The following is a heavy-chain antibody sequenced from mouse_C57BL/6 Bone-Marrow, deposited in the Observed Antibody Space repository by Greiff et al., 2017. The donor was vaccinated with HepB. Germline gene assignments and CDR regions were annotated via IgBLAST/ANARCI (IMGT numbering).Heavy chain of an antibody. D-gene: IGHD2-4*01. V-gene: IGHV3-6*01. J-gene: IGHJ3*01. CDR3: ARGYYDYDRFAY. CDR2: ISYDGSN. Sequence: DVKLQESGPGLVKPSQSLSLTCSVTGYSITSGYYWNWIRQFPGNKLEWMGYISYDGSNNYNPSLKNRISITRDTSKNQFFLKLNSVTTEDTATYYCARGYYDYDRFAYWGQGTLVTVSA. CDR1: GYSITSGYY.